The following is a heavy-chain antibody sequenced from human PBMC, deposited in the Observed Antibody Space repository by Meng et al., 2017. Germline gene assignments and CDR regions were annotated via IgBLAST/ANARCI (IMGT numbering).Heavy chain of an antibody. J-gene: IGHJ4*02. CDR3: ARGYSSRYYYDSSGYYPDY. CDR2: IYYSGST. D-gene: IGHD3-22*01. V-gene: IGHV4-59*12. CDR1: GGSISSYY. Sequence: GSLRLSCTVSGGSISSYYWSWIRQPPGKGLEWIGSIYYSGSTYYNPSLKSRVTISVDTSKNQFSLKLSSVTAADTAVYYCARGYSSRYYYDSSGYYPDYWGQGTLVTVSS.